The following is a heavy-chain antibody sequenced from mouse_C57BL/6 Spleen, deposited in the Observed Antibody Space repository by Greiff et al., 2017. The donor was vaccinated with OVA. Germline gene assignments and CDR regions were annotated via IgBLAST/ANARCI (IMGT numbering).Heavy chain of an antibody. V-gene: IGHV1-55*01. CDR2: IYPGSGST. Sequence: QVQLQQPGAELVKPGASVKMSCKASGYTFTSYWITWVKQRPGQGLEWIGDIYPGSGSTNYNEKFKSKATLTVDTSSSTAYMQLSSLTSEDSAVYYWARSPYYYGSRRGEDYWGQGTSVTVSS. CDR3: ARSPYYYGSRRGEDY. J-gene: IGHJ4*01. D-gene: IGHD1-1*01. CDR1: GYTFTSYW.